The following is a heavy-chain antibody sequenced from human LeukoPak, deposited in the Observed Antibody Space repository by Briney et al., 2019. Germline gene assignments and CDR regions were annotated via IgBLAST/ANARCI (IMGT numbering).Heavy chain of an antibody. Sequence: PGGSLRLSRAASRFTFSNFLMTWVRQAPGKGPEWVSAISGSGGDTYYADSVKGRFTISRDNSKNTLYLQMNSLRAEDTAVYYCAKKGATTGDFDYWGQGTLVTVSS. CDR2: ISGSGGDT. V-gene: IGHV3-23*01. D-gene: IGHD1-26*01. CDR1: RFTFSNFL. J-gene: IGHJ4*02. CDR3: AKKGATTGDFDY.